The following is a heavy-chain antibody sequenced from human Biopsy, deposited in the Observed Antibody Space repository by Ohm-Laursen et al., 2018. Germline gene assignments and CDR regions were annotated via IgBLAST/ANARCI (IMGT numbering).Heavy chain of an antibody. J-gene: IGHJ4*02. CDR1: GKTFSDYY. V-gene: IGHV4-34*08. Sequence: TLSLTCEVSGKTFSDYYWSWIRQPPGKGLEWIGQINQSGRTNYNPSLKSRVNISADKSNNQFSLKLTSVTSADTAVYFCGNEVHGRDYWGRGALVTVSS. D-gene: IGHD2-15*01. CDR3: GNEVHGRDY. CDR2: INQSGRT.